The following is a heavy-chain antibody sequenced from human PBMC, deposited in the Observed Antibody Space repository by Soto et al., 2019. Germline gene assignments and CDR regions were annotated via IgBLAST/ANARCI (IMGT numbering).Heavy chain of an antibody. V-gene: IGHV4-39*01. J-gene: IGHJ4*02. CDR3: ASEVTLGGVIVIDY. Sequence: SETLSLTCTVSGGSISSTSYYWGWIRQPPGKGLEWIGTIYYSGSTYYNPSLKSRVTISVDTSKNQFSLKLSSVTAADTSVYYCASEVTLGGVIVIDYWGQGTLVTVSS. D-gene: IGHD3-16*02. CDR1: GGSISSTSYY. CDR2: IYYSGST.